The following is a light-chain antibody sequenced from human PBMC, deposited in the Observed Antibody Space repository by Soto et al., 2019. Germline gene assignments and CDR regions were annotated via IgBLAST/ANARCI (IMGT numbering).Light chain of an antibody. CDR1: QSISSW. Sequence: DIQMTQSPSTLSATAGDRVTITSRASQSISSWLAWYQQKPGKAPKLLIYDASSLESGVPSRFSGSGSGTEFTLTISSLQPDDFATYYCQQYNSYSPSLTFGGGTKVDIK. CDR2: DAS. J-gene: IGKJ4*01. V-gene: IGKV1-5*01. CDR3: QQYNSYSPSLT.